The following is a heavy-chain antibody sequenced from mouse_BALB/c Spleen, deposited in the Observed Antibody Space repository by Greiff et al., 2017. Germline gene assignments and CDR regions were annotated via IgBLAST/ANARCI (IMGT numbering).Heavy chain of an antibody. Sequence: VQVVESGAELARPGASVKMSCKASGYTFTSYTMHWVKQRPGQGLEWIGYINPSSGYTNYNQKFKDKATLTADKSSSTAYMQLSSLTSEDSAVYYCARGYDYAMDYWGQGTSVTVSS. CDR1: GYTFTSYT. V-gene: IGHV1-4*01. CDR3: ARGYDYAMDY. D-gene: IGHD2-10*02. J-gene: IGHJ4*01. CDR2: INPSSGYT.